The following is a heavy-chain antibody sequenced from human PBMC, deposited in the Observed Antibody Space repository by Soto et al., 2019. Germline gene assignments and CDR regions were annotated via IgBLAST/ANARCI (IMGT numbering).Heavy chain of an antibody. Sequence: PVGSLRLSCASSVFPFTNYWMNCVRHTPGKGLMWVSRISPDGSDVGYADSVEGRFTVSRDNDKNTLYLQMHSLRAEDTAMYYCACWGPIVTVAHSDFEGWGQGTLVPVSS. V-gene: IGHV3-74*01. J-gene: IGHJ4*02. CDR1: VFPFTNYW. CDR2: ISPDGSDV. D-gene: IGHD3-16*01. CDR3: ACWGPIVTVAHSDFEG.